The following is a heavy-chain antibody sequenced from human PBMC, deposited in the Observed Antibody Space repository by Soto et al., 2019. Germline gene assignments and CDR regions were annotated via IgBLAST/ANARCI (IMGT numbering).Heavy chain of an antibody. D-gene: IGHD1-7*01. CDR1: GDSVSSNSAA. Sequence: SQTLSLTCAISGDSVSSNSAAWNWIRQSPSRGLEWLGRTYYRSRWYSDYAVSVRSRITVNPDTSKNQFSLQLTSVTPEDTAVYYCAGTTSHYWYYMDVWGKGTTVTVSS. CDR2: TYYRSRWYS. CDR3: AGTTSHYWYYMDV. V-gene: IGHV6-1*01. J-gene: IGHJ6*03.